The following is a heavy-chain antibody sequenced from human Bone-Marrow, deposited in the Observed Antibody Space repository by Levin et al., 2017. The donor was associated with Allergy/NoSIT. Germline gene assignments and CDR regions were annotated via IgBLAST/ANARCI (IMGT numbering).Heavy chain of an antibody. CDR2: ISSSGSTI. CDR3: ARAFRDDSGYDREPDYYGMDV. Sequence: GESLKISCAASGFTFSDYYMSWIRQAPGKGLEWVSYISSSGSTIYYADSVKGRFTISRDNAKNSLYLQMNSLRAEDTAVYYCARAFRDDSGYDREPDYYGMDVWGQGTTVTVSS. D-gene: IGHD5-12*01. J-gene: IGHJ6*02. V-gene: IGHV3-11*01. CDR1: GFTFSDYY.